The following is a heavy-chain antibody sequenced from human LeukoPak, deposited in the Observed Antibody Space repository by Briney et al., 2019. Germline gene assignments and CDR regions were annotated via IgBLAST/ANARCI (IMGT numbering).Heavy chain of an antibody. Sequence: PGGSLRFSCAASGFTFSSYGMHWVRQAPGKGLEWVAFIRYDGSNKYYADSVKGRFTISRDNSKNTLYLQMGSLRAEDMAVYYCARVLGGYYYYFMDVWGKGTTVTVSS. CDR3: ARVLGGYYYYFMDV. CDR2: IRYDGSNK. CDR1: GFTFSSYG. J-gene: IGHJ6*03. V-gene: IGHV3-30*02. D-gene: IGHD7-27*01.